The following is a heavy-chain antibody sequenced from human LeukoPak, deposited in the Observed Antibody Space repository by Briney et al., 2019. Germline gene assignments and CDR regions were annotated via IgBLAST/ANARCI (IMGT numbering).Heavy chain of an antibody. CDR2: ISAYNGNT. Sequence: GASVKVSCKASGYTFTSYGISWVRQAPGQGLEWMGWISAYNGNTNYAQKLQGRVTMTTDTSTSTAYMELRSLRSDDKAVYYCAXXXXXXXXXXXHVYYYCYGMDVWGQGTTVTVSS. J-gene: IGHJ6*02. CDR1: GYTFTSYG. CDR3: AXXXXXXXXXXXHVYYYCYGMDV. V-gene: IGHV1-18*01.